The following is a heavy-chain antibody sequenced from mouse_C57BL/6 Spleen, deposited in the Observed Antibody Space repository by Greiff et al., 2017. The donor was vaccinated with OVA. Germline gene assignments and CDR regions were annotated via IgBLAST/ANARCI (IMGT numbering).Heavy chain of an antibody. D-gene: IGHD1-1*01. CDR1: GFTFSDYY. CDR2: IINGGGST. V-gene: IGHV5-12*01. Sequence: EVQLVESGAGLVKPGGSLKLSCAASGFTFSDYYMYWFRQTPGKRLEWVAYIINGGGSTYYPDTVKGRFTFSRDNAKNTLYLQLSRLKSDDTAMYYCARGDYGSSCRSWYFDVWGTGTTVTVSS. CDR3: ARGDYGSSCRSWYFDV. J-gene: IGHJ1*03.